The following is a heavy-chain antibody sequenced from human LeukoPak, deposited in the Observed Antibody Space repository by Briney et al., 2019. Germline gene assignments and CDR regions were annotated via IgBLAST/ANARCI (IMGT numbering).Heavy chain of an antibody. CDR2: INNRSSYI. Sequence: PGGSLRLSCGASGFTFGNYNMNWVRQAPGGGLEWVSSINNRSSYIFYADSVMGRFTISRDNSKNSLFLQMNSLRAEDTAVYYCARDETNGFDSWGQGTLVTVSS. D-gene: IGHD2-8*01. V-gene: IGHV3-21*01. CDR1: GFTFGNYN. J-gene: IGHJ5*01. CDR3: ARDETNGFDS.